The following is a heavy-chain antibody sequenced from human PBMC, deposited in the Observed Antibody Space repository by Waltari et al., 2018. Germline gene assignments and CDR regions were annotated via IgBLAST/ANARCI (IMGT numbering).Heavy chain of an antibody. CDR3: AKDGRNINPLQDSTDYYMAV. Sequence: EGQLLESGGGRVQPGGSLRLSCAASGFTFSSYAMSWVRQAPGKGLEWVSAISGSGDTTYYADSVKGRFTISRDNSKNTLFLQVSSLRAEDTAVYYCAKDGRNINPLQDSTDYYMAVWGKGTTVTISS. CDR2: ISGSGDTT. CDR1: GFTFSSYA. J-gene: IGHJ6*03. D-gene: IGHD2-8*02. V-gene: IGHV3-23*01.